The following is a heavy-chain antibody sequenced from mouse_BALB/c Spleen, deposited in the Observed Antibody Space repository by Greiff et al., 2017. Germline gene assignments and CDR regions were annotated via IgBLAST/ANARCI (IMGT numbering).Heavy chain of an antibody. V-gene: IGHV14-3*02. CDR2: IDPANGNT. D-gene: IGHD2-4*01. CDR1: GFNIKDTY. J-gene: IGHJ4*01. Sequence: EVQLQQSGAELVKPGASVKLSCTASGFNIKDTYMHWVKQRPEQGLEWIGRIDPANGNTKYDPKFQGKATITADTSSNTAYLQLSSLTSEDTAVYYGAPDYDEDLYAMDYWGQGTSVTVSS. CDR3: APDYDEDLYAMDY.